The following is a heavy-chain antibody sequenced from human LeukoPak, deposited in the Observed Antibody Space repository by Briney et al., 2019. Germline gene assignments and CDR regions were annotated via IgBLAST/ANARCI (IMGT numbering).Heavy chain of an antibody. J-gene: IGHJ4*02. Sequence: PSETLSLTCAVSGGSITHYYWTWIRQPPGKKLEWIGYSYYSGSTKYNPSLKSRVTISVDTSNNQFSLNLRSVTAADTAVYYCAKSRSLGLQYFDTWGQGTLATVSS. V-gene: IGHV4-59*01. CDR1: GGSITHYY. CDR2: SYYSGST. D-gene: IGHD4-11*01. CDR3: AKSRSLGLQYFDT.